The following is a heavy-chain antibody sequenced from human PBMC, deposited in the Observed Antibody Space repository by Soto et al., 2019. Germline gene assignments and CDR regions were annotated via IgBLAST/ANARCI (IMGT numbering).Heavy chain of an antibody. CDR3: AKDGGRVSYYYDSSGFLYY. V-gene: IGHV3-30*18. Sequence: QVQLVESGGGVVQPGRSLRLSCAASGFTFSSYGMHWVRQAPGKGLEWVAVISYDGSNKYYADSVKGRFTISRDNAKNTLYLQMNRLRAEDTAVYYCAKDGGRVSYYYDSSGFLYYWGQGTLVTVSS. CDR2: ISYDGSNK. J-gene: IGHJ4*02. D-gene: IGHD3-22*01. CDR1: GFTFSSYG.